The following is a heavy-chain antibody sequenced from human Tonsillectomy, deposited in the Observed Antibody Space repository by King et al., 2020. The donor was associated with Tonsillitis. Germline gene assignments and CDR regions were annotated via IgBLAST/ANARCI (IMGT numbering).Heavy chain of an antibody. CDR3: ARAQDVTTVTTSDYFDY. V-gene: IGHV3-21*01. Sequence: VQLVESGGGLVKPGGSLRLSCAASGFTFSSYSMNWVRQAPGKGLEWVSSISSSSSYIYYADSVKGRFTISRDNAKNSLYLQMNSQRAEDTAVYYCARAQDVTTVTTSDYFDYWGQGTLVTVSS. CDR2: ISSSSSYI. D-gene: IGHD4-17*01. CDR1: GFTFSSYS. J-gene: IGHJ4*02.